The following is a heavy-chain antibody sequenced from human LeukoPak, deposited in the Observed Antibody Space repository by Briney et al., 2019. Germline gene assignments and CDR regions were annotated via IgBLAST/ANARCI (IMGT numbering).Heavy chain of an antibody. CDR2: IYDSGST. D-gene: IGHD2-2*01. V-gene: IGHV4-59*01. CDR1: GGSISTYY. CDR3: ARVVGRYCSGTSCYIDY. J-gene: IGHJ4*02. Sequence: SETLSLTCTVSGGSISTYYWSWLRQPPGKGLEWIGYIYDSGSTNYNPSLKSRVTISEDTSKRQFSLNLRSVTAADTAVYYCARVVGRYCSGTSCYIDYWGQGTLVTVSS.